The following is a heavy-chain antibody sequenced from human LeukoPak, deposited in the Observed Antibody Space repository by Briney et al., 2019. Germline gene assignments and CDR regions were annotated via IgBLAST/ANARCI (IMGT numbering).Heavy chain of an antibody. D-gene: IGHD3-16*01. J-gene: IGHJ6*03. V-gene: IGHV1-46*01. CDR3: ARERRGGLGGNLGGLFASYYTYYYMDV. Sequence: GASVKVSCKASGYTFTMYYIHWVRQAPGQGLEWMGMINPSDGATTYAQRFQGRVTMTRDMSTTTVYMDLRSLRSDDTAVYFCARERRGGLGGNLGGLFASYYTYYYMDVWGRGTTVTVSS. CDR1: GYTFTMYY. CDR2: INPSDGAT.